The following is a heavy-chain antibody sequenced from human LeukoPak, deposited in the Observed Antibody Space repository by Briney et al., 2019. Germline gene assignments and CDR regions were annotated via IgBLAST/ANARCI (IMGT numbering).Heavy chain of an antibody. J-gene: IGHJ5*02. CDR3: ARELWFGEFNWFDP. CDR1: GGTFSSYA. V-gene: IGHV1-69*05. CDR2: IIPIFVTA. D-gene: IGHD3-10*01. Sequence: SVKVSCTASGGTFSSYAISWVRQAPGQGLEWMGGIIPIFVTANYAQKFQGRVTITTDDSTSTAYMELSSRRSEDTAVYYCARELWFGEFNWFDPWGQGTLVTVSS.